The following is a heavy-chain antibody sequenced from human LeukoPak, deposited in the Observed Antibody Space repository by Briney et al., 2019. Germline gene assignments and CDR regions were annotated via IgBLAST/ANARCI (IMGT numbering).Heavy chain of an antibody. D-gene: IGHD7-27*01. V-gene: IGHV3-23*01. CDR2: ISPSGGGT. J-gene: IGHJ4*02. Sequence: GGSLRLSCAASGFIFRYYGMNWVRQAPGKGLEWVSGISPSGGGTYYADSVKGRFTISRDDSKNTLSLQMNSLRVEDTAVYYCAQDLAWGAFDHWGQGTLVTVSS. CDR1: GFIFRYYG. CDR3: AQDLAWGAFDH.